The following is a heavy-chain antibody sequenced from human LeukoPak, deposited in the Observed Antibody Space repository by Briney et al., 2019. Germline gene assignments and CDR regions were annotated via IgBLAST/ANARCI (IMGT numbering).Heavy chain of an antibody. CDR1: GGSISSGGYY. CDR3: ARESDGDGDYEWFDP. D-gene: IGHD4-17*01. CDR2: IYYSGST. J-gene: IGHJ5*02. V-gene: IGHV4-31*03. Sequence: TASETLSLTCTVSGGSISSGGYYWSWIRQHPGKGLEWIGYIYYSGSTYYNPSLKSRVTISVDTSKNQFSLKLSSVTAADTAVYYCARESDGDGDYEWFDPWGQGTLVTASS.